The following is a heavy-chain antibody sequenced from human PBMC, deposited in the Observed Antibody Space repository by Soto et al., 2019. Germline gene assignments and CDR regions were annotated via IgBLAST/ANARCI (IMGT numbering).Heavy chain of an antibody. Sequence: GGSLRLSCAASGFDFGDYYMSWSRLAPGKGLEWISYISDSGSPLYYADSVKGRFSISRDNVKNSVYLQMNNLRADDTALYFCQRDIRGYGMDVWGQGNTVTVSS. CDR1: GFDFGDYY. CDR2: ISDSGSPL. CDR3: QRDIRGYGMDV. V-gene: IGHV3-11*01. J-gene: IGHJ6*02.